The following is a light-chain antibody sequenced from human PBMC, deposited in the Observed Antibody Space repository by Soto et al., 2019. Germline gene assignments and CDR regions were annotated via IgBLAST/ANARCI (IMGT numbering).Light chain of an antibody. J-gene: IGKJ5*01. V-gene: IGKV3-11*01. CDR1: QSVTSY. CDR2: DIS. Sequence: EIVLTQSPGTLSLSPGDGATLSCRTSQSVTSYLAWYKQKPGQAPRLLIYDISKRATGIPDRFSGSGSGTDFTLTISSLQPEDFAVYYCQQRSNWPPLITFGQGTRLEI. CDR3: QQRSNWPPLIT.